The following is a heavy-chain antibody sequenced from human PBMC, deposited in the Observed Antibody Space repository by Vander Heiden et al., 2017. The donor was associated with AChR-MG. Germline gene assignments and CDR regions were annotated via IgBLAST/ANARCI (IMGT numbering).Heavy chain of an antibody. CDR3: ARDYGDYVLYYYGMDV. CDR2: IWYDGSNK. D-gene: IGHD4-17*01. Sequence: QVQLVESGGGVVQPGRSLRLSCAASGFTFSSYGMHWVRQAPGKGLEWVAVIWYDGSNKYYADSVKGRFTISRDNSKNTLYLQMNSLRAEDTAVYYCARDYGDYVLYYYGMDVWGQGTTVTVSS. V-gene: IGHV3-33*01. CDR1: GFTFSSYG. J-gene: IGHJ6*02.